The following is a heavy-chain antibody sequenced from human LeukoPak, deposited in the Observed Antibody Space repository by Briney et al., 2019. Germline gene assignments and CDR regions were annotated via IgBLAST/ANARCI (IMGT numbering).Heavy chain of an antibody. CDR3: ARMLSLYQLPHYYYYYGMDV. D-gene: IGHD2-2*01. J-gene: IGHJ6*02. CDR1: GFTFSSYG. Sequence: GGSLRLSCAASGFTFSSYGMHWVRQAPGKGLEWVAVIWYDGSNKYYADSVKGRFTISRDNSKNTLYLQMNSLRAEDTAVYYCARMLSLYQLPHYYYYYGMDVWGQGTTVTVSS. V-gene: IGHV3-33*01. CDR2: IWYDGSNK.